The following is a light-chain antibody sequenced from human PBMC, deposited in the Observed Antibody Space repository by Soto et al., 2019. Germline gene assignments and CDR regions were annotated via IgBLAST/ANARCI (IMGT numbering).Light chain of an antibody. CDR3: EQYNNWPRT. J-gene: IGKJ1*01. Sequence: MTQSPATLSVSPGERSTVSCSASQSVTSNLAWYQRKPGQAPRLLIYGASTRATGIPARFSGSGSGTEFTLTISSLQSEDFAVYYCEQYNNWPRTFGQGTKVDIK. CDR2: GAS. V-gene: IGKV3-15*01. CDR1: QSVTSN.